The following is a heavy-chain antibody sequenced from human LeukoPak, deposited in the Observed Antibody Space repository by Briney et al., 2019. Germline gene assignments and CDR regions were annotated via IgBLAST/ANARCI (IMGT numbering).Heavy chain of an antibody. CDR2: ISSSSSTI. D-gene: IGHD1-14*01. J-gene: IGHJ4*02. Sequence: PGGSPRLSCAASGFTFSNAWMYWIRQAPGKGLEWVSYISSSSSTIYYADSVKGRFTISRDNAKNSLYLQMNSLRDEDTAVYYCARETPEYDWGQGTLVTVSS. V-gene: IGHV3-48*02. CDR1: GFTFSNAW. CDR3: ARETPEYD.